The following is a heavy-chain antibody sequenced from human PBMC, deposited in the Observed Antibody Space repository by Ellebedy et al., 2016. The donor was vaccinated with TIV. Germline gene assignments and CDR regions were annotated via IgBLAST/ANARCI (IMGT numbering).Heavy chain of an antibody. CDR3: ARICAGDCYNAPPTFDY. Sequence: GESLKISXAASGFTFTKDNMNWVRQAPGKGLEWVSSISSSSTYIYYADSVKGRFIISRDNAKNSLFLHMNNLTAEDTTVYYCARICAGDCYNAPPTFDYWGPGTLVTVSS. V-gene: IGHV3-21*06. CDR2: ISSSSTYI. D-gene: IGHD2-21*02. CDR1: GFTFTKDN. J-gene: IGHJ4*02.